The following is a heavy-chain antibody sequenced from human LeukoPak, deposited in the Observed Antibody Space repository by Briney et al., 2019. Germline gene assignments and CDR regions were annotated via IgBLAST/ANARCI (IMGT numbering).Heavy chain of an antibody. J-gene: IGHJ5*02. V-gene: IGHV4-39*07. D-gene: IGHD2-8*02. CDR3: AREYYTGSGFDH. Sequence: PSETLSLTCNVSGASISSGNYYWGWIRQSPEKDLEWIGSIYHTGSTYYNPSLTSRLSISIDTSKNQFSLKLRIVTAADTAVYYCAREYYTGSGFDHWGQGILVTVSS. CDR2: IYHTGST. CDR1: GASISSGNYY.